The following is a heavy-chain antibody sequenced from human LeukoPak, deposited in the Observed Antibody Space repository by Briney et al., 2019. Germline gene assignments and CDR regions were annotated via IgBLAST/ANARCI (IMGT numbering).Heavy chain of an antibody. CDR1: GFTFSNSA. CDR3: ARVQGTGEYDY. V-gene: IGHV3-64*01. CDR2: IGSNAGGT. J-gene: IGHJ4*02. Sequence: GGSLRLSCAASGFTFSNSALHWVRQAPGKGLEFVSAIGSNAGGTYYANSVKGRFTISRDNSKNTLYLQMGSLRVEDMAVYCCARVQGTGEYDYWGEGALVTVSS. D-gene: IGHD2/OR15-2a*01.